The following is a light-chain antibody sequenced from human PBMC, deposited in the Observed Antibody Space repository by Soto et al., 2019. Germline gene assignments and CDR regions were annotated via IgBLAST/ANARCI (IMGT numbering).Light chain of an antibody. CDR3: QQYGSSPFT. J-gene: IGKJ3*01. CDR1: QHVSSNY. Sequence: ESVLTQSPGTLSLSPGERATLSCRASQHVSSNYLAWYQQKPGQAPRLLIYGASSRATGIPDRFSGSGSGTDFTLTISSLEPEDFAVYYCQQYGSSPFTFGPGTKVDIK. V-gene: IGKV3-20*01. CDR2: GAS.